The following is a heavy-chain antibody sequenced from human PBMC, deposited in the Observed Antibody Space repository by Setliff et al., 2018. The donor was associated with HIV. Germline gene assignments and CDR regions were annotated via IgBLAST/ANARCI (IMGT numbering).Heavy chain of an antibody. CDR1: GGSFSGYY. CDR2: INHSGST. V-gene: IGHV4-34*01. CDR3: AGGPCTTSIDY. Sequence: SETLSLTCAVYGGSFSGYYWSWIRQPPGKGLEWIGEINHSGSTNYNMSLWSRVTISLDASRNQFSLELISVTAADTAVYYCAGGPCTTSIDYWAQGTLVTVSS. J-gene: IGHJ4*02. D-gene: IGHD2-8*01.